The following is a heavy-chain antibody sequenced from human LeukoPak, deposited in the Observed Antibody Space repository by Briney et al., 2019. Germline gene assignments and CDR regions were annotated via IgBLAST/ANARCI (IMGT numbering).Heavy chain of an antibody. CDR1: GYTFSGYY. J-gene: IGHJ5*02. V-gene: IGHV1-2*02. Sequence: GASVRVFCKAFGYTFSGYYMHWVRQAPGQGLEWMGWINPNSGGTKFAQKFQGRVTMTRDTSISTAYMELSRLRSDDTAVYYCAREAETTLNWFDPWGQGTLVTVSS. CDR2: INPNSGGT. D-gene: IGHD1-1*01. CDR3: AREAETTLNWFDP.